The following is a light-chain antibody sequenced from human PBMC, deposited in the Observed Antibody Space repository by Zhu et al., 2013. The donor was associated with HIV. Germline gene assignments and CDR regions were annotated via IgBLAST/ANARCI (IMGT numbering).Light chain of an antibody. J-gene: IGKJ2*01. Sequence: SVLTQSPGSLSSSPGERVTLSCRASQRISTSYLAWFQQRPGQPPRLLIYGTSSRAPGIPDRFSGSGSGTDFTLTISRLEPEDFAVYYCQQYGYSPRFAFGLGDQAGD. V-gene: IGKV3-20*01. CDR2: GTS. CDR3: QQYGYSPRFA. CDR1: QRISTSY.